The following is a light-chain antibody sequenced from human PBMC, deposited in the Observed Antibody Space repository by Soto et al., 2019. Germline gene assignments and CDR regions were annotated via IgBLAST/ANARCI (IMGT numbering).Light chain of an antibody. Sequence: DIVLTQSPDTLSLSPGESATLSCRASQTVSSRYLVWYQQKPGQVPRLLMYGASSRATGTPDRFTGSGSGTDFTLIINSLEPEDFAVYYCQQCGSSPWTFGQGTRVEVK. V-gene: IGKV3-20*01. CDR3: QQCGSSPWT. CDR2: GAS. J-gene: IGKJ1*01. CDR1: QTVSSRY.